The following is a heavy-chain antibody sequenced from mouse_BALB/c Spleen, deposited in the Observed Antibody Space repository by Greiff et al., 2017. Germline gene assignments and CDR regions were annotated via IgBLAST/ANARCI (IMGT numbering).Heavy chain of an antibody. CDR3: ARGVTTATWCAY. CDR1: GFTFSSYG. CDR2: INSNGGST. D-gene: IGHD1-2*01. J-gene: IGHJ3*01. Sequence: EVKLVASGGGLVQPGGSLKLSCAASGFTFSSYGMSWVRQTPDKRLELVATINSNGGSTYYPDSVKGRFTISRDNAKNTLYLQMRSLKSEDTAMYYCARGVTTATWCAYWGEGGLGTVSA. V-gene: IGHV5-6-3*01.